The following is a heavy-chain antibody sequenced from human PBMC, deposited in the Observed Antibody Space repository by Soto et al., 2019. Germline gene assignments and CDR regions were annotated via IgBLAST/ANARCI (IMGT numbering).Heavy chain of an antibody. Sequence: QVQLQESGPGLVKPSETLSLTCTVSGGSISSYYWSWIRQPPGKGLEWIGYIYYSGSTNYNPSLKSRVTFTVHTSKNQFSLKLSSVTAADTAVYYCAREIRPCSGGSCYSGWFDPWSQGTLVTVSS. CDR3: AREIRPCSGGSCYSGWFDP. D-gene: IGHD2-15*01. CDR2: IYYSGST. CDR1: GGSISSYY. V-gene: IGHV4-59*01. J-gene: IGHJ5*02.